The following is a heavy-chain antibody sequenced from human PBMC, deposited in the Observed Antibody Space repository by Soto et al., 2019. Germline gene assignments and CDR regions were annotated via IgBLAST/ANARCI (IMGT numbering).Heavy chain of an antibody. J-gene: IGHJ6*02. CDR2: IYYSGST. CDR1: GGSISSYY. D-gene: IGHD3-10*01. V-gene: IGHV4-59*01. Sequence: QVQLQESGPGLVKPSETLSLTCTVSGGSISSYYWSWIRQPPGKGLEWIGYIYYSGSTNYNPSLKSLVTISVDTSKNQFSLKLSSVTAADTAVYYCARDRRHYGSGGYGMDVWGQGTTVTVSS. CDR3: ARDRRHYGSGGYGMDV.